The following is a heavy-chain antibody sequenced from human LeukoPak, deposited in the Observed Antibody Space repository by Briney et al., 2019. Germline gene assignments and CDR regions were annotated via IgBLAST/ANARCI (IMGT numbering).Heavy chain of an antibody. D-gene: IGHD3-22*01. CDR2: NPTNGGAA. V-gene: IGHV3-64D*09. CDR1: GFTFSRYA. J-gene: IGHJ4*02. CDR3: VRGLYYDSSGYFPY. Sequence: GGSLTLSCSASGFTFSRYAMHLVRQAPGRGLEYVSGNPTNGGAADYADSVKGRFTIYRDTYKNTLYLQLSSLRAEDTAVYYCVRGLYYDSSGYFPYWGQGSLVTVSS.